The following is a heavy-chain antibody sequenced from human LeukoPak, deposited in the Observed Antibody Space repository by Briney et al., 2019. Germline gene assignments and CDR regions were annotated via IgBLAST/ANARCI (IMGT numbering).Heavy chain of an antibody. CDR2: IDHSGST. J-gene: IGHJ4*02. CDR3: ASSRWLQPRGFAY. V-gene: IGHV4-38-2*02. CDR1: GYSISSGYY. Sequence: SETLSLTCTVSGYSISSGYYWGWIRQPPGKGLEWTGSIDHSGSTYYNPSLKSRITISVDTSKNQFSLKLSPVTAADTAVYYCASSRWLQPRGFAYWGQGTLVTVSS. D-gene: IGHD5-24*01.